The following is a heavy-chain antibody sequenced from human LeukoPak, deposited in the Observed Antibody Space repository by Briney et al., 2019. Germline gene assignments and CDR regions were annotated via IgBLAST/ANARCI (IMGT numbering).Heavy chain of an antibody. CDR3: ARAPPVAYGSGSYPDY. Sequence: SETLSLTCAVYGGSFGGYYWSWIRQPPGKGLEWIGEINHSGSTNYNPSLKSRVTISVDTSKNQFSLKLGSVTAADTAVYYCARAPPVAYGSGSYPDYWGQGTLVTVSS. V-gene: IGHV4-34*01. J-gene: IGHJ4*02. CDR1: GGSFGGYY. D-gene: IGHD3-10*01. CDR2: INHSGST.